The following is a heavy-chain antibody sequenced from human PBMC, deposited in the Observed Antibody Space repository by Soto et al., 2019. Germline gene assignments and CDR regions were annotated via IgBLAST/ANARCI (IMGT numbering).Heavy chain of an antibody. V-gene: IGHV4-34*01. J-gene: IGHJ4*02. Sequence: ASGTLSLTCAVYGGSFSGYYWSWIRQPPGKGLELIGEINHSGSTNYNPSLKSRVTISVDTSKNQFSLKLSSVTAADTAVYYCASFTMDSGYWGQGTLVTVSS. CDR1: GGSFSGYY. D-gene: IGHD3-10*01. CDR2: INHSGST. CDR3: ASFTMDSGY.